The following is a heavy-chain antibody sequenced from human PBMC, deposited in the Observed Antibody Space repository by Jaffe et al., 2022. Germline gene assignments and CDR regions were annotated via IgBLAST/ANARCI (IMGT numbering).Heavy chain of an antibody. Sequence: QVQLQESGPGLVKPSETLSLTCTVSGGSVSSGSYYWSWIRQPPGKGLEWIGYIYYSGSTNYNPSLKSRVTISVDTSKNQFSLKLSSVTAADTAVYYCARGYDFWSGSGPRGGLDYWGQGTLVTVSS. V-gene: IGHV4-61*01. CDR3: ARGYDFWSGSGPRGGLDY. CDR2: IYYSGST. J-gene: IGHJ4*02. CDR1: GGSVSSGSYY. D-gene: IGHD3-3*01.